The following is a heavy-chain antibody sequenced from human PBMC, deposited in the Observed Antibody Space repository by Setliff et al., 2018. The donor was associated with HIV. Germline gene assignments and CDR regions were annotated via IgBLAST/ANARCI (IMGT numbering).Heavy chain of an antibody. CDR1: GGSFSGYY. D-gene: IGHD3-3*01. V-gene: IGHV4-34*01. J-gene: IGHJ6*03. CDR2: INHSGSA. Sequence: PSETLSLTCAVYGGSFSGYYWSWIRQPPGKGLEWIGGINHSGSANYNPSLKSRLTISVDTSKNQFSLKLSFVTAADTAVYYCASSQGYDFWSGPTGYYMDVWGKGTTVTVSS. CDR3: ASSQGYDFWSGPTGYYMDV.